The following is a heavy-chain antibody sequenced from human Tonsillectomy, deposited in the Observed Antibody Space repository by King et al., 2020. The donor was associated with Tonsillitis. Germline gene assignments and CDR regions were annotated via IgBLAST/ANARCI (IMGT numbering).Heavy chain of an antibody. CDR3: AREVAGQDHYYGMDV. J-gene: IGHJ6*02. CDR2: ISYDGRNK. V-gene: IGHV3-30*03. Sequence: VQLVESGGGVVQPGRSLRLSCAASGFTFRNSGIHWVRQAPGKGLEWVAVISYDGRNKFYADSVTGRLTISRDNYKNTLFLHMSSLRAEDTAVYYCAREVAGQDHYYGMDVWGQGTTVTV. D-gene: IGHD5-12*01. CDR1: GFTFRNSG.